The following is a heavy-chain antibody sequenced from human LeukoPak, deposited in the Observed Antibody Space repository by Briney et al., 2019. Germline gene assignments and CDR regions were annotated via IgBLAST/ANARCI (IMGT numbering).Heavy chain of an antibody. CDR1: GFTFSSYW. CDR2: IKQDGSEK. D-gene: IGHD6-19*01. V-gene: IGHV3-7*03. CDR3: ARHGASSSGWYGWFDP. J-gene: IGHJ5*02. Sequence: GGSLRLSCAASGFTFSSYWMSWVRQAPGKGLEWVANIKQDGSEKYYVDSVKGRFTISRDNAKNSLYLQMNSLRAEDTAVYYCARHGASSSGWYGWFDPWGQGTLVTASS.